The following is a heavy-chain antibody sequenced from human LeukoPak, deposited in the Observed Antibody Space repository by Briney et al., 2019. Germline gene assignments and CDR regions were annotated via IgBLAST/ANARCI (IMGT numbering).Heavy chain of an antibody. D-gene: IGHD6-6*01. V-gene: IGHV4-4*09. Sequence: KPSETLSLTCTVSGGSISSYYWSWIRQPPGKGLEWIGYIYTSGSTNYNPSLKSRVTISVDTSKNQFSLKLSSATAADTAVYYCARTDSSSPDVAWFDPWGQGTLVTVSS. CDR3: ARTDSSSPDVAWFDP. J-gene: IGHJ5*02. CDR2: IYTSGST. CDR1: GGSISSYY.